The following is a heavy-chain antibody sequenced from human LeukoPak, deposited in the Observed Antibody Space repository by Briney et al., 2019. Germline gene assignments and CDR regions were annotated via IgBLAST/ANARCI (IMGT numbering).Heavy chain of an antibody. Sequence: SETLSLTCTVSGGSISSYYWSWIRQPPGKGLEWIGYIYYSGSTNYNPSLKSRVTISVDTSKNQLSLKLSSVTAADTAVYYCARVAMVRGVISLGSPFDYWGQGTLVTVSS. J-gene: IGHJ4*02. D-gene: IGHD3-10*01. CDR2: IYYSGST. CDR3: ARVAMVRGVISLGSPFDY. CDR1: GGSISSYY. V-gene: IGHV4-59*12.